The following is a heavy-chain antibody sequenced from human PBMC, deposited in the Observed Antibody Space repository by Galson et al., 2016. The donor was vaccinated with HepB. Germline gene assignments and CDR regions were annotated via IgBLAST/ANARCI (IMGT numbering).Heavy chain of an antibody. D-gene: IGHD3-10*01. CDR1: GFTFSNSW. CDR2: LNQDGSKK. J-gene: IGHJ4*02. CDR3: AIWVGELSALEY. V-gene: IGHV3-7*01. Sequence: SLRLSCAASGFTFSNSWMNWVRQAPGKGLEWVANLNQDGSKKFYVDSVKGRFTISRDNSKNTLYLYMNSLRPEDTAVYYCAIWVGELSALEYWGQGTLVTVSS.